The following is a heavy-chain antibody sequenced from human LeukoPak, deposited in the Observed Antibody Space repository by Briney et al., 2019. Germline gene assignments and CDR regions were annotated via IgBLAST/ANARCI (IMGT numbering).Heavy chain of an antibody. J-gene: IGHJ4*02. D-gene: IGHD1-26*01. Sequence: GRSLRLSCAASGFTFSNYAMHWVRQAPGKGLEWVANIKQDGSEIYYVDSVRGRFTISRDNAKNSLYLQMNSLRAEDTAVYYCARPSLNTGSYFDYWGQGILVSVSS. CDR3: ARPSLNTGSYFDY. CDR1: GFTFSNYA. CDR2: IKQDGSEI. V-gene: IGHV3-7*01.